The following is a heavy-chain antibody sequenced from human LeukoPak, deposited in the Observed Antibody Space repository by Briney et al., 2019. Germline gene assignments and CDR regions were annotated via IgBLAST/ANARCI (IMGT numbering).Heavy chain of an antibody. J-gene: IGHJ4*02. CDR1: GFTFTSSA. V-gene: IGHV1-58*02. CDR2: IVVGSGNT. D-gene: IGHD1-26*01. CDR3: AAAPIVGATTSPDY. Sequence: SVKVSCKASGFTFTSSAMQWVRQARGQRLEWIGWIVVGSGNTNYVQKFQERVTITRDMSTSTAYMELSSLRSEDTAVYYCAAAPIVGATTSPDYWGQGTLVTVSS.